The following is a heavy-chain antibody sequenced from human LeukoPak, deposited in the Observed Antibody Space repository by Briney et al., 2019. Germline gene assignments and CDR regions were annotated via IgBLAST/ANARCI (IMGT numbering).Heavy chain of an antibody. Sequence: WASVKVSCKASGGTFSSYAISWVRQATGQGLEWMGRIIPILGIANYAQKFQGRVTITADKSTSTAYMELSSLRSEDTAVYYCARDRGYDILTGYYSTYYYYGMDVWGQGTTVTVSS. CDR1: GGTFSSYA. CDR2: IIPILGIA. CDR3: ARDRGYDILTGYYSTYYYYGMDV. D-gene: IGHD3-9*01. V-gene: IGHV1-69*04. J-gene: IGHJ6*02.